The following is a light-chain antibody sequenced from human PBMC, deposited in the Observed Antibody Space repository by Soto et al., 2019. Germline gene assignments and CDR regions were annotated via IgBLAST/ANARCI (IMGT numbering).Light chain of an antibody. J-gene: IGLJ7*01. CDR2: EVV. CDR1: KNDIGVYDF. Sequence: QSALTQPPSASGSPGQSVTISCTGTKNDIGVYDFVSWYQHHPGKAPRLIIYEVVQRPSGVPDRFSGSKSGNTASLTVSGLQAAHEADYFCKSYAGSNTYVFGSGTQLTVL. CDR3: KSYAGSNTYV. V-gene: IGLV2-8*01.